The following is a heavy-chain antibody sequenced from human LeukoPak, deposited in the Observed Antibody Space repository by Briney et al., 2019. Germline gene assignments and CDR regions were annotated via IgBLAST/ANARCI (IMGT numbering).Heavy chain of an antibody. D-gene: IGHD2-2*01. J-gene: IGHJ3*02. CDR3: AKVFGPAADDAFDI. CDR1: GFTFSSYG. CDR2: IRYDGSNK. Sequence: GGSLRLSCAASGFTFSSYGMHWVRQAPGKGLEWEAFIRYDGSNKYYADSVKGRFTISRDNSKNTRYLQMNSLRAEDTAVYYCAKVFGPAADDAFDIWGQRTMVTVSS. V-gene: IGHV3-30*02.